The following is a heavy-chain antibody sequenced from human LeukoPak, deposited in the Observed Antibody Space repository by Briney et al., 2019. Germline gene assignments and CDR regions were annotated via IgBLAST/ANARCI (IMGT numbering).Heavy chain of an antibody. D-gene: IGHD3-10*01. J-gene: IGHJ4*02. CDR3: SGSGSYYAPNY. V-gene: IGHV3-15*01. CDR1: GFTFSNAW. CDR2: IKSKTDGGTT. Sequence: GGSLRLSCAASGFTFSNAWMSWVRQAPGKGLEWVGRIKSKTDGGTTDYAAPVKGRFTISRDDSKNTLYLQMNSLKTEDTAVYYCSGSGSYYAPNYWGQGTLATVSS.